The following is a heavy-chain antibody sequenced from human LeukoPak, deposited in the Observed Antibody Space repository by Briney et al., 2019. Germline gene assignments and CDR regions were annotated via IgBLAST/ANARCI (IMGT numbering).Heavy chain of an antibody. V-gene: IGHV4-38-2*01. CDR3: ASGGTAVVMALTYYFDT. CDR1: GYSISSGYY. J-gene: IGHJ4*02. Sequence: SETLSLTCAVSGYSISSGYYWGWIRQPPGKGLEWIGSIYHTGSTYYNPSLQSRVTISLNSPKNQFSLKLTSVTAADTAVYYCASGGTAVVMALTYYFDTWGQGTPVTVSS. CDR2: IYHTGST. D-gene: IGHD3-22*01.